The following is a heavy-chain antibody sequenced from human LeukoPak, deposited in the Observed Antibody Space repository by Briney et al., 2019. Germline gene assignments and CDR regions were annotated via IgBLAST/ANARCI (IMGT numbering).Heavy chain of an antibody. CDR3: ARSLVGAAPGYFDY. D-gene: IGHD1-26*01. CDR2: IIPILGIA. Sequence: GASVKVSCKASGGTFSSYNISWVRQAPGQGLEWMGRIIPILGIANYAQKFQGRVTITADKSTSTAYMELSSLRSEDTAVYYCARSLVGAAPGYFDYWGQGTLVTVSS. J-gene: IGHJ4*02. CDR1: GGTFSSYN. V-gene: IGHV1-69*02.